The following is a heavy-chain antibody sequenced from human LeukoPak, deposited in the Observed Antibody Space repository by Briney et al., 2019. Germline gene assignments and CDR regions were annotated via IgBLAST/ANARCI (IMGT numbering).Heavy chain of an antibody. CDR1: GGSFSGYY. J-gene: IGHJ5*02. Sequence: SETLSLTXAVYGGSFSGYYWSWISQPPGKGVEWIGYIYYSGSTYYNPSLKSRVTISVDTSKNQFSLKLSSVTAADTAVYYCARVGYSSSPGVDPWGQGTLVTVSS. D-gene: IGHD6-13*01. CDR3: ARVGYSSSPGVDP. CDR2: IYYSGST. V-gene: IGHV4-30-4*08.